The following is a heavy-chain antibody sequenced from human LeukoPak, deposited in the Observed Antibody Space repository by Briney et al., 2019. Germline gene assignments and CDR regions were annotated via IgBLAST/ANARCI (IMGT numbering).Heavy chain of an antibody. CDR1: GFTFGDYA. V-gene: IGHV3-49*03. CDR3: TRFRYAYYDFWSGLDV. Sequence: GGSLRLSWTASGFTFGDYAMSWFRQAPGKGLEWVGFIRSKAYGGTTEYAASVKGRFTISRDDSKSIAYLQMNSLKTEDTAVYYCTRFRYAYYDFWSGLDVWGKGTTVTVSS. D-gene: IGHD3-3*01. CDR2: IRSKAYGGTT. J-gene: IGHJ6*04.